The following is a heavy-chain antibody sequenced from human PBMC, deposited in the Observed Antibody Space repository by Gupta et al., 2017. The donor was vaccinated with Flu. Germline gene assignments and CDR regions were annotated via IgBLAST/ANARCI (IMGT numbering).Heavy chain of an antibody. V-gene: IGHV3-23*01. D-gene: IGHD3-3*01. CDR3: AIDWWRSSSESDF. CDR2: LSGSGDNT. Sequence: VSTLSGSGDNTYYAESVKGRFIISRDNSKNTLYLEMNSLRTEDTALYYCAIDWWRSSSESDFWGQGTLVTVSS. J-gene: IGHJ4*02.